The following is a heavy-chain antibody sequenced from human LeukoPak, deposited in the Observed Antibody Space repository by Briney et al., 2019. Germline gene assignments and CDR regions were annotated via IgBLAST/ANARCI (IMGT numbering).Heavy chain of an antibody. Sequence: GGSLRLSCAASGFTFSDYYMSWIRQAPGKGLEWVSYISSSGSTIYYADSVKGRFTISRDNVKNSLYLQMNSLRAEDTAVYYCARAHYYDSSGYPNPFDYWGQGTLVTVSS. CDR1: GFTFSDYY. D-gene: IGHD3-22*01. CDR3: ARAHYYDSSGYPNPFDY. J-gene: IGHJ4*02. CDR2: ISSSGSTI. V-gene: IGHV3-11*04.